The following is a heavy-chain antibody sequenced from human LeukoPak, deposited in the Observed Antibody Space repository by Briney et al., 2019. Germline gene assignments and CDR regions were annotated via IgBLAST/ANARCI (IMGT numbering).Heavy chain of an antibody. CDR1: GYTFTGYY. CDR2: INPNSGGT. D-gene: IGHD6-13*01. Sequence: GASVKVSCKASGYTFTGYYMHWVRQAPGQGLEWMGRINPNSGGTNYAQKFQGRVTMTRDTSISTAYMELSRLRSDDTAVYYCARAEYSSSWYRDWGQGTLVTVSS. V-gene: IGHV1-2*06. J-gene: IGHJ4*02. CDR3: ARAEYSSSWYRD.